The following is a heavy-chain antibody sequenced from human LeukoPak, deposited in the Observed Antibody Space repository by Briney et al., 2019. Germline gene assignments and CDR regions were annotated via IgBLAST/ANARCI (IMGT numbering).Heavy chain of an antibody. V-gene: IGHV4-59*01. J-gene: IGHJ5*02. Sequence: SETLSLTCTVSGGSISSYYWSWIRQPPGKGLEWIGYIYYSGSTYYNPSLRSRVTISVDTSKNQFSLKLSSVTAADTAVYYCARGVLLGWFDPWGQGTLVTVSS. D-gene: IGHD3-10*01. CDR3: ARGVLLGWFDP. CDR2: IYYSGST. CDR1: GGSISSYY.